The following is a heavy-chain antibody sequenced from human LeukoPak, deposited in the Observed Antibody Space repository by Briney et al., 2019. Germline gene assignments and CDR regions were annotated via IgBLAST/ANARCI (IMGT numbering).Heavy chain of an antibody. V-gene: IGHV4-61*02. J-gene: IGHJ4*02. CDR1: GGSISSGSYY. D-gene: IGHD3-16*01. CDR3: ARAGGPSSFDY. Sequence: PSQTLSLTCTVSGGSISSGSYYWSWIRQPAGKGLEWIGRIYTSGSTNYNPSLKSRVTISVDTSKNQFSLKLSSVTAADTAVYYCARAGGPSSFDYWGQGTLVTVSS. CDR2: IYTSGST.